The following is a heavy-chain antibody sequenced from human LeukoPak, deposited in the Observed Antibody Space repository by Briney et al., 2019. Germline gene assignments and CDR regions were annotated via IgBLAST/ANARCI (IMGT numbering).Heavy chain of an antibody. J-gene: IGHJ3*02. CDR2: IYSGGST. CDR3: SSWSGFFSAFDI. V-gene: IGHV3-53*01. CDR1: GFTVSSNY. Sequence: GGSLRFSGEASGFTVSSNYMSWVRQAPGKGLEWVSVIYSGGSTYYADSVKGRFTISRDNSKNTLYLQMNSLRAEDTAVYYCSSWSGFFSAFDIWGQGTMVTVSS. D-gene: IGHD6-13*01.